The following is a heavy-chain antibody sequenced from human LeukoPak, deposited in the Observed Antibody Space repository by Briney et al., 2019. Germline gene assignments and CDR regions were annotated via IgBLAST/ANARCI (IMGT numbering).Heavy chain of an antibody. V-gene: IGHV3-23*01. Sequence: GSLGLLRGVSGFHLNRFSQNWVPQASGKGLEGVSGISGSSGSTYYADSVKGRFTISRDTSKNTLYLQMNSLRAEDTAVYYCAKDWNSGYYFDYWGQGTLVTVSS. CDR2: ISGSSGST. CDR1: GFHLNRFS. CDR3: AKDWNSGYYFDY. J-gene: IGHJ4*01. D-gene: IGHD1-7*01.